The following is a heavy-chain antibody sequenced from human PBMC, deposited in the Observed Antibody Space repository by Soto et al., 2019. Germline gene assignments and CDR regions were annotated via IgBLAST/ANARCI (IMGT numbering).Heavy chain of an antibody. J-gene: IGHJ4*02. V-gene: IGHV1-69*13. CDR3: ARGGSGYTWFNEF. CDR1: GGLFSSYP. CDR2: IIPVFQTA. Sequence: GASVKVSCKASGGLFSSYPISWVRQVPGQGLEWMGGIIPVFQTAYYTQRFQGRVTITADESTNTAYMELSSLRSEDTAIHYCARGGSGYTWFNEFWGQGTLVTVSS. D-gene: IGHD3-22*01.